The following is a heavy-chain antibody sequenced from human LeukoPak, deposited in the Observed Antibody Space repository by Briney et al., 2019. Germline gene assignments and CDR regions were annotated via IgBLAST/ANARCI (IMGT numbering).Heavy chain of an antibody. Sequence: GGSLRLSCAASGLTFSNSWMHWVRQAPGKGLVWVSRINNDGSSTTYAGSVKGRFTISRDNAKNTLFLQMNSLRVEDTAIYYCARVSGLGKNEHYQHWDQGTLVTVPS. V-gene: IGHV3-74*01. CDR1: GLTFSNSW. CDR2: INNDGSST. J-gene: IGHJ1*01. D-gene: IGHD3-10*01. CDR3: ARVSGLGKNEHYQH.